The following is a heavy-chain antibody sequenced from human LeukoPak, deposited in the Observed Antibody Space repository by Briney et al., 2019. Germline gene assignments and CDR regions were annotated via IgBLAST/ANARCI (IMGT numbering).Heavy chain of an antibody. D-gene: IGHD2-15*01. CDR3: ARDPKDIVVVVAATPDAFDI. CDR1: GFTFSSYG. J-gene: IGHJ3*02. Sequence: PGGSLRLSCAASGFTFSSYGMSWVRQAPGKGLEWVSAISGSGGSTYYADSVKGRFTISRDNAKNSLYLQMNSLRAEDTAVYYCARDPKDIVVVVAATPDAFDIWGQGTMVTVSS. V-gene: IGHV3-23*01. CDR2: ISGSGGST.